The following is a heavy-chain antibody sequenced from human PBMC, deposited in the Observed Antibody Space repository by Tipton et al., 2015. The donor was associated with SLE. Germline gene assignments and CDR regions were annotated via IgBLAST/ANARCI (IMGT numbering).Heavy chain of an antibody. CDR3: ARRPWGDYYMDY. Sequence: TLSLTCAVYDGSLSGYYWSWIRQSPGKGLEWIGEINHSGSTKYSSSLRSRVTISVDTFKNQFSLKLSSVTAADTAVYYCARRPWGDYYMDYWGQGTLVTVSS. V-gene: IGHV4-34*01. CDR2: INHSGST. J-gene: IGHJ4*02. D-gene: IGHD3-16*01. CDR1: DGSLSGYY.